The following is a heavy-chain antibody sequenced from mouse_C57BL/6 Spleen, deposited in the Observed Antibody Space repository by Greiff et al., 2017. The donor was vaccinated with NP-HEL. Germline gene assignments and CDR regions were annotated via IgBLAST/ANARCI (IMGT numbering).Heavy chain of an antibody. Sequence: VQLQQPGAELVRPGTSVKLSCKASGYTFTSYWMHWVKQRPGQGLEWIGVIDPSDSYTNYNQKFKGKATLTVDTSSSTAYMQLSSLTSEDSAVYYCASGYGNYYFDYWGQGTTLTVSS. CDR2: IDPSDSYT. V-gene: IGHV1-59*01. D-gene: IGHD2-1*01. J-gene: IGHJ2*01. CDR3: ASGYGNYYFDY. CDR1: GYTFTSYW.